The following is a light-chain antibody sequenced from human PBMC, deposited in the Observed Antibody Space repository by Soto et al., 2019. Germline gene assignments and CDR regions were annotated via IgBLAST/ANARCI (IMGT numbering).Light chain of an antibody. CDR2: DAS. CDR1: QSVSSS. Sequence: EIVMTQSPATLSVSPGERATLSCRASQSVSSSLAWYQQKPGQAPRLLIYDASTRATGIPARFSGSGSGTEFTLTISSLQSEDFAVYYCQQYNNWLPFTFGRGTRVEIK. V-gene: IGKV3-15*01. CDR3: QQYNNWLPFT. J-gene: IGKJ1*01.